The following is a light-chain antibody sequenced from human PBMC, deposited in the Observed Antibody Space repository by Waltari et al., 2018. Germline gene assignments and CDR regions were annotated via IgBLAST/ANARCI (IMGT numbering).Light chain of an antibody. CDR1: QSLLDSSNNKNY. J-gene: IGKJ1*01. CDR3: QQYYSSPQT. CDR2: WAS. Sequence: DIVMTQSPDSLAVSLGERATINCKSSQSLLDSSNNKNYLAWYQRKPGQPPKIVIYWASTRESGVPDRFSGSGSGTDFTLTISSLQAEDVAVYYCQQYYSSPQTFGQGTKVEIE. V-gene: IGKV4-1*01.